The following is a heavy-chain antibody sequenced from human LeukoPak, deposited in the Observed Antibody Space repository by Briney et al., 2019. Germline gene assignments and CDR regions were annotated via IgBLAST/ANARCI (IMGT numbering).Heavy chain of an antibody. CDR1: GGTFGSYA. D-gene: IGHD1-26*01. CDR3: ARGGPILTYSGSYYPKNFDY. J-gene: IGHJ4*02. V-gene: IGHV1-69*05. CDR2: IIPIFGTA. Sequence: GSSVKVSCKASGGTFGSYAISWVRQAPGQGLEWMGGIIPIFGTANYAQKFQGRVTITTDESTSTAYMELSSLRSEDTAVYYCARGGPILTYSGSYYPKNFDYWGQGTLVTVPS.